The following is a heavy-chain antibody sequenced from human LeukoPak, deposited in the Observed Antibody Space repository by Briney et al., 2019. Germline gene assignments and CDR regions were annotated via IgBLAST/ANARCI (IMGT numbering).Heavy chain of an antibody. CDR1: GGTFSSYA. CDR3: AREMIGGDHYFDY. D-gene: IGHD2-21*02. V-gene: IGHV1-69*13. CDR2: IIPIFGTA. J-gene: IGHJ4*02. Sequence: ASVKVSCKASGGTFSSYAISWERQAPGQGLERMGGIIPIFGTANYAQKFQGRVTITADESTSTAYMELSSLRSEDTAVYYCAREMIGGDHYFDYWGQGTLVTVSS.